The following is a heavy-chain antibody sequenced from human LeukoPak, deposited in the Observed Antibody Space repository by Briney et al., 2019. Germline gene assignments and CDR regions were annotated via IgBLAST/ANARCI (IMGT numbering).Heavy chain of an antibody. Sequence: GSVTDSFKASGYTFTVYFMHWVRQAAREGVEGMGWINPNSGCTNYAQKFQGRVTMTRDTSISTAYMELRRLRSDDTAVYYCARELNYDSSGYYFDYWGQGTLVTVSS. CDR2: INPNSGCT. J-gene: IGHJ4*02. CDR3: ARELNYDSSGYYFDY. CDR1: GYTFTVYF. V-gene: IGHV1-2*02. D-gene: IGHD3-22*01.